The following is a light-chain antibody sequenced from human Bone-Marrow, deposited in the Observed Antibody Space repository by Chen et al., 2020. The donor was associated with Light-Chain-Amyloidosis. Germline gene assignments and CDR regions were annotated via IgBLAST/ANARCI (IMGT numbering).Light chain of an antibody. J-gene: IGKJ2*01. CDR1: QSISSNY. CDR3: QQYGSSPYT. Sequence: EIVLTQSPGTLSFSPGERATLSCRASQSISSNYLAWYQQKLGQAPRLLISGASNRATGIPDRFSGSGSGTDFTLTISRLEPEDFAVYSCQQYGSSPYTFGQGTKLEIK. V-gene: IGKV3-20*01. CDR2: GAS.